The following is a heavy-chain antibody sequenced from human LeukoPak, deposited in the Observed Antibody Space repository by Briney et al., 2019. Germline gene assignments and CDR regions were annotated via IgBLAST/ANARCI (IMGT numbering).Heavy chain of an antibody. J-gene: IGHJ4*02. CDR1: GFTFSSYS. CDR2: ISSSSSYI. V-gene: IGHV3-21*01. CDR3: ARDLYYDYVWGSYRRPFDY. Sequence: GGSLRLSCAASGFTFSSYSMNWVRQAPGKGLEWVSSISSSSSYIYYADSVKGRFTISRDNAKNSLYLQMNSLRAEDTAVYYSARDLYYDYVWGSYRRPFDYWGQGTLVTVSS. D-gene: IGHD3-16*02.